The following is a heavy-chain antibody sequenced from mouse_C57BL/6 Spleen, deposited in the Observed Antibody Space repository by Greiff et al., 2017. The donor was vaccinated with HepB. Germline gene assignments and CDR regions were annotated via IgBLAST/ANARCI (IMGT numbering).Heavy chain of an antibody. J-gene: IGHJ4*01. V-gene: IGHV5-4*01. CDR1: GFTFSSYA. CDR3: ARESLGVYAMDY. Sequence: DVHLVVPGGGLVKPGGSLKLSCAASGFTFSSYAMSWVRQTPEKRLEWVATISDGGSYTYDPDNVKGRFTISRDNAKNNLYLQMSHLKSEDTAMYYCARESLGVYAMDYWGQRASVTVSS. D-gene: IGHD4-1*01. CDR2: ISDGGSYT.